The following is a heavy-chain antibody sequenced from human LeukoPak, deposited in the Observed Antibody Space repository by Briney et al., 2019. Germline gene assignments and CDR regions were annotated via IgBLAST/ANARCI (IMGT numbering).Heavy chain of an antibody. D-gene: IGHD2-15*01. CDR1: GGSISTNYYY. CDR2: IYYSGST. Sequence: SETLSLTCTVSGGSISTNYYYWGWIRQPPGKGLEWIGNIYYSGSTFYNPSLKSRVTISVDTSTNHFSLNLDSVTAADTAVYYCTRPGRPLYCSGGSCYSHAFDIWGQGTMVTVSS. V-gene: IGHV4-39*02. CDR3: TRPGRPLYCSGGSCYSHAFDI. J-gene: IGHJ3*02.